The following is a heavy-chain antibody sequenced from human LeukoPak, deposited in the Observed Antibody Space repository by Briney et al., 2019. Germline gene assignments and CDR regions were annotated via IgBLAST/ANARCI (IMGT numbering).Heavy chain of an antibody. J-gene: IGHJ5*02. D-gene: IGHD2-2*01. V-gene: IGHV4-34*01. Sequence: PSETLSLTCAVYGGSFSGYYWSWIRQPPGKGLEWIGEINHSGSTNYNPSLKSRVTISVDTSKNQFSLKLSSVTAADTAVYYCARGGRDLVVVPAAPIGPWGQGTLVTVSS. CDR1: GGSFSGYY. CDR2: INHSGST. CDR3: ARGGRDLVVVPAAPIGP.